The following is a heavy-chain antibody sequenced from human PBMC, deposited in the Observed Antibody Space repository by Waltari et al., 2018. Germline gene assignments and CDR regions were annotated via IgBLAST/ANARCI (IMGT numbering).Heavy chain of an antibody. J-gene: IGHJ4*02. D-gene: IGHD1-7*01. V-gene: IGHV4-30-2*01. CDR3: ARGSGNYLIGFDY. Sequence: QLQLQESGSGLVKPSQTLSLTCAVSGGSISSGGYSWSWIRQPPGKGLEWIGYIYHRGGTYYNPSLKSRVTISVDRSKNQFSLKLSSVTAADTAVYYCARGSGNYLIGFDYWGQGTLVTVSS. CDR1: GGSISSGGYS. CDR2: IYHRGGT.